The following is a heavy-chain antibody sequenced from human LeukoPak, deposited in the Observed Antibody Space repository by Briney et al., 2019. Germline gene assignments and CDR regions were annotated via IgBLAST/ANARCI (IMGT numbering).Heavy chain of an antibody. Sequence: GGSLRLSCAASGFTFSSYGMHWVRQAPGKGLEWVAVISHDGSNKYYTDSVTGRFTISRDNPKNTLYLQMNSLRAEDTAVYYCAKSSLRITMVRGVLDWFDPWGQGTLVAVSS. CDR2: ISHDGSNK. V-gene: IGHV3-30*18. CDR3: AKSSLRITMVRGVLDWFDP. D-gene: IGHD3-10*01. J-gene: IGHJ5*02. CDR1: GFTFSSYG.